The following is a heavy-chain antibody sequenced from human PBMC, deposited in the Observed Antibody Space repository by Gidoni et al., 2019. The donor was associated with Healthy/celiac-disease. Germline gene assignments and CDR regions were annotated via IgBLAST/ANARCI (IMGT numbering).Heavy chain of an antibody. CDR2: ISGSGGST. Sequence: EVQLLESGGGLVQPGGSLRRACAASGFTFSSYAMSWVRQAPGKGLEWVSAISGSGGSTYYADSVKGRFTISRDNSKNTLYLQMNSLRAEDTAVYYCAKDTYAKKVFDYWGQGTLVTVSS. CDR1: GFTFSSYA. J-gene: IGHJ4*02. CDR3: AKDTYAKKVFDY. V-gene: IGHV3-23*01.